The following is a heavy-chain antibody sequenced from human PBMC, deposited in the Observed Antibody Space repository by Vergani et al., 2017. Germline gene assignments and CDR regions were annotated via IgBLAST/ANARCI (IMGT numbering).Heavy chain of an antibody. CDR2: IYYSGST. D-gene: IGHD2-2*01. CDR1: NDSVSNTFYY. CDR3: ARGGDDDCSSTSCYGGNWFDP. V-gene: IGHV4-39*01. J-gene: IGHJ5*02. Sequence: QVQLQESGPGLVKPSETLSLTCTVSNDSVSNTFYYWGWIRQTPGKGLEWIGSIYYSGSTYYNPSLESRVTMSVDTSKSQFSLKLSSVTAADTAVYYCARGGDDDCSSTSCYGGNWFDPWGQGTLVTVSS.